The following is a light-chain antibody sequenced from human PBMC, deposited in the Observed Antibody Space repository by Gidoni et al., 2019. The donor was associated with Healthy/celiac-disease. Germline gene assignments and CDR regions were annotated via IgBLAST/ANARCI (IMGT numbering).Light chain of an antibody. CDR1: QSVLYSSNNKNY. J-gene: IGKJ2*01. Sequence: DIVMTQSPDSLAVSLGARATINCKSSQSVLYSSNNKNYFAWYQQKPGQPPKLLIYWASPRESGVPDRFSGSGSGTDFTLTISSLQAEDGAVYYCQQYYSTPYTFGQGTKLEIK. CDR3: QQYYSTPYT. CDR2: WAS. V-gene: IGKV4-1*01.